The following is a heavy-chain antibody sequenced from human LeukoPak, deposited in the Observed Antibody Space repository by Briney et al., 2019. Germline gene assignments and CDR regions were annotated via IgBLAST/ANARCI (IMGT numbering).Heavy chain of an antibody. J-gene: IGHJ6*02. CDR2: ISGSGDSV. CDR3: ARDFWATNYYYGMDV. V-gene: IGHV3-23*01. Sequence: GGSLRLSCAASGFTFRNYAMAWVRQAPGKGLDCVSAISGSGDSVRHADSVKGRFTISRDNSKNTLYLQMDNLRAEDTALYYCARDFWATNYYYGMDVWGQGTTVTVSS. D-gene: IGHD3-3*01. CDR1: GFTFRNYA.